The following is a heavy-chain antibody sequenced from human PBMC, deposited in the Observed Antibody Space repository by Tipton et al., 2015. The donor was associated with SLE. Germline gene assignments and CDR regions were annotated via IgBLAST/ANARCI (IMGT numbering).Heavy chain of an antibody. Sequence: TLSLTCAVSGGSISGYYWSWIRQPAGKGLEWIGRIYSSGSTIYNPSLKSRLTLSLDTSKNQFSLRVRSVTAADTAVYYCARGGGSYDDYWGPGTLVTVSS. J-gene: IGHJ4*02. D-gene: IGHD1-26*01. CDR2: IYSSGST. CDR1: GGSISGYY. CDR3: ARGGGSYDDY. V-gene: IGHV4-4*07.